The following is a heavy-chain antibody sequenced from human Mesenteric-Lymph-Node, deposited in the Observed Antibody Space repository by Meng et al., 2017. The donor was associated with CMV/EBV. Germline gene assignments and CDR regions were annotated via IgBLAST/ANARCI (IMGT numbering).Heavy chain of an antibody. V-gene: IGHV1-69*02. Sequence: VKVSCKASGDTFNIYTFTWVRQAPGQRLEWMGRIIPIVGITNYAQKFQGRLTFTADASTSTAYMELSSLRSDDTAVYYCARGLPPGHWGQGTLVTVSS. J-gene: IGHJ4*02. CDR3: ARGLPPGH. D-gene: IGHD7-27*01. CDR2: IIPIVGIT. CDR1: GDTFNIYT.